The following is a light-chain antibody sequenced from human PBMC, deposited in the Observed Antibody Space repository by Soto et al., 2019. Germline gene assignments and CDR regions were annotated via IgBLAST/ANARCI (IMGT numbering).Light chain of an antibody. CDR1: QSVGSRS. V-gene: IGKV3-20*01. CDR3: QQYGRSPT. Sequence: EIVLTQSPGTLSLSPGERATLSCRASQSVGSRSLAWYQQKPGQAPRVLLYGTSERATGIPDGFSGSGSGTEFTLTISRLEPEDFAVYFCQQYGRSPTFGQGTKVDIK. CDR2: GTS. J-gene: IGKJ1*01.